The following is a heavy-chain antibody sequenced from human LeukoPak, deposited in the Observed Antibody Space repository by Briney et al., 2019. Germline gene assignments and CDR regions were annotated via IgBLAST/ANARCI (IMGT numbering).Heavy chain of an antibody. V-gene: IGHV4-59*01. J-gene: IGHJ4*02. CDR2: IYYSAST. CDR3: ARASAAYFDY. CDR1: GGSISSYY. Sequence: PSETLSLTCTVSGGSISSYYWSWIRQPPGKGLEWIGYIYYSASTNYNPSLKSRVTISVDTSKNQFSLKLSSVTAADTAVYYCARASAAYFDYWGQGTLVTVSS. D-gene: IGHD6-25*01.